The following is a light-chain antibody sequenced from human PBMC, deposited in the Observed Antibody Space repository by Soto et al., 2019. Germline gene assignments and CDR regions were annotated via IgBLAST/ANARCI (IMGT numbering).Light chain of an antibody. J-gene: IGLJ3*02. V-gene: IGLV2-14*01. CDR1: SSDVGGYNY. CDR2: DVS. CDR3: SSYTSSSTCG. Sequence: QSALTQPASVSGSPGQSITISCTGTSSDVGGYNYGSWYQQHPGKAPKLMIYDVSNRPSGVSNRFSGSKSGNTASLTISGLQAGDDSYYDCSSYTSSSTCGFCGGTKVTVL.